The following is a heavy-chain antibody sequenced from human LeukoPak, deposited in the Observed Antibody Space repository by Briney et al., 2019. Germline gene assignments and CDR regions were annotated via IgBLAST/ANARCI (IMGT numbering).Heavy chain of an antibody. D-gene: IGHD2-21*01. CDR3: ARLAYCGGDCFYYFDY. Sequence: GESLKISCKGSGYSFTSYWIGWVRQMPGEGLEWMGIIYPGDSDTRYSPSFQGQVTISADKSITTAYLQWSSLKASDTAMYYCARLAYCGGDCFYYFDYWGQGTLVTVSS. J-gene: IGHJ4*02. V-gene: IGHV5-51*01. CDR2: IYPGDSDT. CDR1: GYSFTSYW.